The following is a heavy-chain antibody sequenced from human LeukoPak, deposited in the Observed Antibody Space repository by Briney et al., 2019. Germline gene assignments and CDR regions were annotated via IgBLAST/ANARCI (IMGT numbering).Heavy chain of an antibody. Sequence: SETLSLTCTVSGGSISSYYWSWIRQPPGKGLEWIGYIYYSGSTNYNPSLKSRVTISVDTSKNQFSLKLSSVTAADTAVYYCARGAWFGEDYYYMDVWGKGTTVTISS. D-gene: IGHD3-10*01. CDR2: IYYSGST. V-gene: IGHV4-59*01. CDR1: GGSISSYY. J-gene: IGHJ6*03. CDR3: ARGAWFGEDYYYMDV.